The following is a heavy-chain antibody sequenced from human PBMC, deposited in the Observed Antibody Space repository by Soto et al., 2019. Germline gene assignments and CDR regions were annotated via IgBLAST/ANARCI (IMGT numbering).Heavy chain of an antibody. Sequence: EVRLLESGGALVQPGGSLRLSCVGSGFPFSTYAMSWVRQAPGRGLEWVAGLYGSGNGISYADSVKGRFTIFRDNXXXXXXXXXXXXXXXXXXXXXXXXXXXXXXXXXXDHWGQGTLVTVSS. V-gene: IGHV3-23*05. CDR1: GFPFSTYA. J-gene: IGHJ4*02. CDR3: XXXXXXXXXXXXDH. CDR2: LYGSGNGI.